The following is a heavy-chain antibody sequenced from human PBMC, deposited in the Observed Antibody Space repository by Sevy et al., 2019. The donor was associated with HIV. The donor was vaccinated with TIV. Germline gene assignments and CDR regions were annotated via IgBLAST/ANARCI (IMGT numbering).Heavy chain of an antibody. V-gene: IGHV3-30*01. CDR1: GFTFSNYA. J-gene: IGHJ4*02. CDR2: VSYDGSKK. Sequence: GGSLRLSCAASGFTFSNYAIHWVRQAPGKGLEWVAVVSYDGSKKYYADSVKGRFTISRDNSKNTLYLQMNSLRVEDTAVYYCARDRSTTWINYFFHFWGQGTLVTVSS. CDR3: ARDRSTTWINYFFHF. D-gene: IGHD2-2*01.